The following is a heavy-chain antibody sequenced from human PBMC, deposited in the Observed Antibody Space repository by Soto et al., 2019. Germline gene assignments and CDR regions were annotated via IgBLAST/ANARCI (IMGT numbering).Heavy chain of an antibody. CDR2: MNPNSGNT. CDR3: ARGSARGSGDDNWFDP. V-gene: IGHV1-8*01. J-gene: IGHJ5*02. Sequence: QVQLVQSGAEVKKPGASVKVSCKASGYTFTSYDINWVRQATGQGLEWMGWMNPNSGNTGYAQKFQGRVTMTRNTSVSTAYMELSSLRSEDTAVYYCARGSARGSGDDNWFDPWGQGTLVTVSS. D-gene: IGHD2-15*01. CDR1: GYTFTSYD.